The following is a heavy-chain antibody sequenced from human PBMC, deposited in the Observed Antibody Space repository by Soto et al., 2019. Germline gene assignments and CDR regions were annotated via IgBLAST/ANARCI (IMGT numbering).Heavy chain of an antibody. J-gene: IGHJ4*02. CDR3: ARVYSSSFGDFDY. V-gene: IGHV3-74*01. Sequence: EVQLVESGGGLVQPGGSLRLSCAASGFPSSSYWMHWVRQPQGKGRGWASRINSDGSSTSYADSVKGRFTISRDNAKNTLYLQMNSLRAEDTAVYYCARVYSSSFGDFDYWGQGTLVTVSS. D-gene: IGHD6-6*01. CDR1: GFPSSSYW. CDR2: INSDGSST.